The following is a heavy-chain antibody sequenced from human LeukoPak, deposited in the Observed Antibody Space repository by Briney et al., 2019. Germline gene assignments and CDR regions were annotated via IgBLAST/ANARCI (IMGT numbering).Heavy chain of an antibody. CDR2: IYHSGST. D-gene: IGHD1-26*01. CDR3: AREGGSGGFDY. V-gene: IGHV4-38-2*02. CDR1: GYSISSGYY. J-gene: IGHJ4*02. Sequence: SETLSLTCTVSGYSISSGYYWGWIRQPPGEGLEWIGSIYHSGSTYYNPSLKSRVTISVDTSKNQFSLKLSSVTAADTAVYYCAREGGSGGFDYWGQGTLVTVSS.